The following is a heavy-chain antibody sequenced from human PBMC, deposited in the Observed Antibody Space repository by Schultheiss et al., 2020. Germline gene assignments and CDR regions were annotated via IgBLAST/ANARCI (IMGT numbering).Heavy chain of an antibody. CDR1: GFTFSSYG. J-gene: IGHJ4*02. Sequence: GGSLRLSCAASGFTFSSYGMHWVRQAPGKGLEWVAVISYDGSNKYYADSVKGRFTISRDNSKNSLYLQMNSLRAEDTAVYYCARVNHGPGSYTFDYWGQGTLVTVSS. CDR3: ARVNHGPGSYTFDY. D-gene: IGHD1-26*01. CDR2: ISYDGSNK. V-gene: IGHV3-30*03.